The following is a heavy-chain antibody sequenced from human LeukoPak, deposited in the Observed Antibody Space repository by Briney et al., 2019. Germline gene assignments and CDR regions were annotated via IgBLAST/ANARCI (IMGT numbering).Heavy chain of an antibody. CDR1: GYTFTGYY. CDR3: AREPGDAYLDY. Sequence: GASVKVSCKASGYTFTGYYMHWVRQAPGQGLEWMGWINPNSGGTNYAQKFQGRVTITADKSTSTAYMELSSLRSEDSAVYCCAREPGDAYLDYWGEGTLVTVSS. CDR2: INPNSGGT. J-gene: IGHJ4*02. V-gene: IGHV1-2*02. D-gene: IGHD3-10*01.